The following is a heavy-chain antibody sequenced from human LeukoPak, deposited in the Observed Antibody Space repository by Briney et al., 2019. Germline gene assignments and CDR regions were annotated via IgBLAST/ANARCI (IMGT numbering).Heavy chain of an antibody. J-gene: IGHJ4*02. Sequence: ASVKVSCKASGYTFTSYGISWERQAPGQGLEWMGWISAYNGNTNYAQKLQGRVTMTTDTSTSTAYMELRSLRSDDTAVYYCARAPSYYDFWSGSSDYWGQGTLVTVSS. D-gene: IGHD3-3*01. V-gene: IGHV1-18*01. CDR3: ARAPSYYDFWSGSSDY. CDR1: GYTFTSYG. CDR2: ISAYNGNT.